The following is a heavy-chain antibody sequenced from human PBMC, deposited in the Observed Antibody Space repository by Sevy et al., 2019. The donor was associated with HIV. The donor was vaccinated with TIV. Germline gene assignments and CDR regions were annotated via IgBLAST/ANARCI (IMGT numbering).Heavy chain of an antibody. D-gene: IGHD6-13*01. CDR3: AKAGIAAAGISSWGLQFDP. V-gene: IGHV3-33*06. Sequence: WGSLRLSCAASGFTFSSYGMHWVRQAPGKGLEWVAVIWYDGSNKYYADSVKGRFTISRDNSKNTLYLQMNSLRAEDTAVYYCAKAGIAAAGISSWGLQFDPWGQGTLVTVSS. CDR1: GFTFSSYG. J-gene: IGHJ5*02. CDR2: IWYDGSNK.